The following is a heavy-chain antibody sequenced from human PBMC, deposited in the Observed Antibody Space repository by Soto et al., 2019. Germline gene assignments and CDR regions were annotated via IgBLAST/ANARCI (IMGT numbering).Heavy chain of an antibody. CDR1: GGTFGTNY. Sequence: SETLSITCTISGGTFGTNYWSWIRQAPGKGLEWIGYTSHTGSTKYNPSLKSRATISVDTSKNQFSLTLNSAAAADTAVYYCATDSAGRGPFDPWGQGILVTAPQ. J-gene: IGHJ5*02. CDR2: TSHTGST. CDR3: ATDSAGRGPFDP. V-gene: IGHV4-59*13. D-gene: IGHD3-10*01.